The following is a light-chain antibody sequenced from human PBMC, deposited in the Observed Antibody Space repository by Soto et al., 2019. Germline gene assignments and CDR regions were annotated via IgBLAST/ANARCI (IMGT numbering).Light chain of an antibody. J-gene: IGLJ2*01. CDR1: SSNIGSAT. V-gene: IGLV1-44*01. CDR2: STD. Sequence: QSVLTQPPSASGTPGQRVTISCSGSSSNIGSATVNWYHHLPGTAPKLLIYSTDQRPSGVSDRFSGSKSGTSASLAISGLQSEDEADYYCAAWDDSLNGVVFGGGTKVTVL. CDR3: AAWDDSLNGVV.